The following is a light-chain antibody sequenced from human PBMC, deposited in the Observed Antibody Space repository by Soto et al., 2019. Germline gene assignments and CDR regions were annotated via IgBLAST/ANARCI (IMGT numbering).Light chain of an antibody. CDR3: QQANYFPWT. V-gene: IGKV1-12*01. J-gene: IGKJ1*01. Sequence: DIQMTQSPSSVSASVGDRVTITCRASQGINVWLAWYQHKPGKAPKLLIHAASSLQSGVPSRFSGSGSGTDFTLTISSLQPEDYATYYCQQANYFPWTFGQGTKVEIK. CDR2: AAS. CDR1: QGINVW.